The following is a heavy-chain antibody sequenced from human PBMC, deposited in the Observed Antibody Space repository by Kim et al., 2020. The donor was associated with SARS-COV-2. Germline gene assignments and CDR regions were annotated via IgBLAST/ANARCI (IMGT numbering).Heavy chain of an antibody. V-gene: IGHV3-21*01. CDR2: ISSSGSYV. D-gene: IGHD1-26*01. Sequence: GGSLRLSCAASGFTFSNYNMNWVRQAPGKGLEWVSFISSSGSYVYYADSVKGRFTISRDNAKNSLYLQMNSLRAEDTAVYSWATEDWESRYFDLWGRGTLVTVSS. J-gene: IGHJ2*01. CDR3: ATEDWESRYFDL. CDR1: GFTFSNYN.